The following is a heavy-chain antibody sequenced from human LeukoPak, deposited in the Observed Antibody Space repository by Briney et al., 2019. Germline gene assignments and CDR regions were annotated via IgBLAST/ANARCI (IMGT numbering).Heavy chain of an antibody. CDR2: IYYSGST. CDR3: ARDYYGSSGYYFFDY. D-gene: IGHD3-22*01. Sequence: SETLSLTCTVSGGSISSSSYYWGWIRQPPGKGLEWIGSIYYSGSTYYNPSLKSRVTISVDTSKNQFSLKLSSVTAADTAVYYCARDYYGSSGYYFFDYWGQGTLVTVSS. V-gene: IGHV4-39*07. CDR1: GGSISSSSYY. J-gene: IGHJ4*02.